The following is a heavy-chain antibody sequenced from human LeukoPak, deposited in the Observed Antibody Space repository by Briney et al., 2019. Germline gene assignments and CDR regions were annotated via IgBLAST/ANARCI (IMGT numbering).Heavy chain of an antibody. CDR1: GGSLSSGGYY. Sequence: SETLSLTCTVSGGSLSSGGYYWSWLRQHPGKGLEWLGYIYYSGSTYYNPSLKSRVTISVDTSKNQFSLKLSSVTAADTAVYYCARTAAAGGVYYMDVWGKGTTVTVSS. V-gene: IGHV4-31*03. D-gene: IGHD6-13*01. CDR2: IYYSGST. CDR3: ARTAAAGGVYYMDV. J-gene: IGHJ6*03.